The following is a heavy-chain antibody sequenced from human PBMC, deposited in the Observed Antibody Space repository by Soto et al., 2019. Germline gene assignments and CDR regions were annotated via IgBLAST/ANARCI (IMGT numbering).Heavy chain of an antibody. V-gene: IGHV3-23*01. Sequence: EVQLLESGGGLVQPGGSLRLSCAASGVTFSSYAMSWVRLAPGKGLEWFSSIGGSGGTYYADSVKGRFTISRDNSKNMLYLHLNSLSAEDPAMYYCAKGQGWSYYYDSWGQGTLVTVSS. CDR1: GVTFSSYA. D-gene: IGHD2-15*01. CDR2: IGGSGGT. J-gene: IGHJ4*02. CDR3: AKGQGWSYYYDS.